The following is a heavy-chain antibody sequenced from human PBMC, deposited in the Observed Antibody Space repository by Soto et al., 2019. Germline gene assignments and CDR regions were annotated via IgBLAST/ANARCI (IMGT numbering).Heavy chain of an antibody. J-gene: IGHJ5*02. CDR2: INTATGNT. CDR1: GYTFTNNA. V-gene: IGHV1-3*04. Sequence: ASVKVSCKASGYTFTNNAMHWVRQAPAQRLEWMGWINTATGNTKYSRKFLGRTSLTRDTSATTVYMELSRLTSTDTAVYYCARDILFENWFAPWGQGTLVTVSS. CDR3: ARDILFENWFAP.